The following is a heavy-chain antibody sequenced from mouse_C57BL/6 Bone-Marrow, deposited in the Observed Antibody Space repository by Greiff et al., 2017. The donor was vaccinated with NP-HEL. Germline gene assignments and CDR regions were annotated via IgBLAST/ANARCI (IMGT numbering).Heavy chain of an antibody. D-gene: IGHD1-1*01. J-gene: IGHJ1*03. CDR1: GYTFTSYG. Sequence: VKLVESGAELARPGASVKLSCKASGYTFTSYGISWVKQRTGQGLEWIGEIYPRSGNTYYNEKFKGKATLTADKSSSTAYMELRSLTSEDSAVYFCSLLLRYYWYFDVWGTGTTVTVSS. V-gene: IGHV1-81*01. CDR2: IYPRSGNT. CDR3: SLLLRYYWYFDV.